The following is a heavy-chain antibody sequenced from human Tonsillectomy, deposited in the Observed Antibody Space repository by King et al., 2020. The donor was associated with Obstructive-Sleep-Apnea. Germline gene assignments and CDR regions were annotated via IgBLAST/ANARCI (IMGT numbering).Heavy chain of an antibody. Sequence: VQLVESGGGLVQPGGSLRLSCAASGFIFSNYAMYWVRQAPGKGLEWVSSISGSGGSIYYADSVKGRFTMSRDNSKNTLYLQMNSLRAEDTVVYYCAKPYYDFWSGYSESWFNLWGQGTLVAVSS. V-gene: IGHV3-23*04. J-gene: IGHJ5*02. CDR2: ISGSGGSI. CDR1: GFIFSNYA. CDR3: AKPYYDFWSGYSESWFNL. D-gene: IGHD3-3*01.